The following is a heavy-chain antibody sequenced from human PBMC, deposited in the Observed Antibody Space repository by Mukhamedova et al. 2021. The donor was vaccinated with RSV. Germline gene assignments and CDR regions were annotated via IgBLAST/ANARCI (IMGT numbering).Heavy chain of an antibody. CDR3: ARAEKPGAARNFDV. J-gene: IGHJ4*02. D-gene: IGHD1-14*01. CDR2: ISSANTYT. Sequence: GKGLEWVSFISSANTYTRYADSVKGRFTISRDDAKNSLFLQMDSLRAEDTAVYYCARAEKPGAARNFDVWGQGVLVTVSS. V-gene: IGHV3-11*06.